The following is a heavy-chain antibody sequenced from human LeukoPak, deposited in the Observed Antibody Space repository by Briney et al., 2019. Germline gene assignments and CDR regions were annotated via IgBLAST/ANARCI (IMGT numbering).Heavy chain of an antibody. J-gene: IGHJ6*02. CDR1: GGTFSSYA. V-gene: IGHV1-69*13. D-gene: IGHD1-26*01. Sequence: ASVKVSCKASGGTFSSYAISWVRQAPGQELEWMGGIIPIFGTANYAQKFQGRVTITADESTSTAYMELSSLRSEDTAVYYCARVGATPYYYYGMDVWGQGTTVTVSS. CDR3: ARVGATPYYYYGMDV. CDR2: IIPIFGTA.